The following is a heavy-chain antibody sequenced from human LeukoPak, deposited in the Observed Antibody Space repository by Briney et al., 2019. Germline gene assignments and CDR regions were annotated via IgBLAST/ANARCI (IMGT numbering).Heavy chain of an antibody. J-gene: IGHJ4*02. CDR2: IWFDGSNK. Sequence: GGSLRLSCAASGFSFSTYGMHWVRQAPGKGLEWVAVIWFDGSNKYYADSVKGRFTISRDNSKNTLYLQMNSLRADDTAVYYRARASGCYDYWGRGTLVTVSS. D-gene: IGHD6-19*01. V-gene: IGHV3-33*03. CDR1: GFSFSTYG. CDR3: ARASGCYDY.